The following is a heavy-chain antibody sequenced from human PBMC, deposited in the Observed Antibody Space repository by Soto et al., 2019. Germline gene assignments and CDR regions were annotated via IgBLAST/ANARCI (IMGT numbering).Heavy chain of an antibody. V-gene: IGHV3-30-3*01. Sequence: QVQLVESGGGVVQPGRSLRLSCAASGFTFSIYAMHWVRQAPGKGLEWVAFISYDGSNKYYADSVKGRFTISRDNSKNTLYLQMNSLSAEDTAVYYCARDRDQKAYGDRFDYWGQGTLFTVSS. CDR3: ARDRDQKAYGDRFDY. CDR1: GFTFSIYA. CDR2: ISYDGSNK. J-gene: IGHJ4*02. D-gene: IGHD4-17*01.